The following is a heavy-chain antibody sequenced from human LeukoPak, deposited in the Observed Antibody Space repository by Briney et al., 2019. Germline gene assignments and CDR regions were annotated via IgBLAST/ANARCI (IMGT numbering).Heavy chain of an antibody. V-gene: IGHV3-30*04. J-gene: IGHJ4*02. Sequence: GGSLRLSCAASGFTFSSYVMHWVRQAPGKGLEWVAIISYDGSNEYYADSVKGRFTISRDNSKNTLYLQMNSLRAADTAVYYCAKDLDGSGHYGPDYWGQGTLVTVSS. D-gene: IGHD3-22*01. CDR2: ISYDGSNE. CDR3: AKDLDGSGHYGPDY. CDR1: GFTFSSYV.